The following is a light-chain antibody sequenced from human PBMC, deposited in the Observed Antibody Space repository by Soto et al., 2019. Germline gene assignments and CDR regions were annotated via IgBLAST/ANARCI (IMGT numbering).Light chain of an antibody. CDR2: SHD. Sequence: QSVVTQPPSASQTPGQRVTISCSGSRSNVGRNSVSWYQHVPGTAPKLLIYSHDQRPSGVPDRISASTSGTAASLAISGLRSEDEAFYYCAAWDDSLNAWVFGGGTKVTVL. J-gene: IGLJ3*02. CDR3: AAWDDSLNAWV. CDR1: RSNVGRNS. V-gene: IGLV1-44*01.